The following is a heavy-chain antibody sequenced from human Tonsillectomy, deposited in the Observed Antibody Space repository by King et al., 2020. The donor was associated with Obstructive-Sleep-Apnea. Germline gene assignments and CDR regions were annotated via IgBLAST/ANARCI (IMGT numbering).Heavy chain of an antibody. CDR1: GFTFSTYS. Sequence: VQLVESGGGLIQPGGSLRLSCAVSGFTFSTYSMNWVRQAPGKGLEWVSYISSSSSTIYYADSVKGRFTISRDNSKNSLYLQMNSLRAEDTAVYYCARDREPTNYHNSSRYYLRVAPLAYWGQGSLVIVSS. CDR3: ARDREPTNYHNSSRYYLRVAPLAY. V-gene: IGHV3-48*04. CDR2: ISSSSSTI. J-gene: IGHJ4*02. D-gene: IGHD3-22*01.